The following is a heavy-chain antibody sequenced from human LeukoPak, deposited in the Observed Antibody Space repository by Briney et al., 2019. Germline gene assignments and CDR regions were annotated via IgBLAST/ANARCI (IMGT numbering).Heavy chain of an antibody. CDR1: GGSISSSSYY. D-gene: IGHD6-13*01. CDR3: ARRSSSWYAKYYYYMDV. CDR2: MYYSGST. V-gene: IGHV4-61*05. Sequence: PSETLSLTCTVPGGSISSSSYYWGWIRQPPGKGLEWIGYMYYSGSTNYNPSLKSRVTISIDTSKNQFSLKLSSVTAADTAVYYCARRSSSWYAKYYYYMDVWGKGTTVTVSS. J-gene: IGHJ6*03.